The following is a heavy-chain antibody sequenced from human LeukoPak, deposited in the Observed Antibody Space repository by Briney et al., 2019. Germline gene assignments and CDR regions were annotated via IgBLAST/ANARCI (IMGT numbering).Heavy chain of an antibody. D-gene: IGHD3-10*01. V-gene: IGHV4-39*01. Sequence: NSSETLSLTCAVSGGSISSNSYYWGWIRQPPGKGLEWIGSIYYSGSTYYNPSLKSRVTISVDTSKNQFSLKLSSVTAADTAVYYCASPPMVRAPSYYMDVWGKGTTVTVSS. J-gene: IGHJ6*03. CDR1: GGSISSNSYY. CDR3: ASPPMVRAPSYYMDV. CDR2: IYYSGST.